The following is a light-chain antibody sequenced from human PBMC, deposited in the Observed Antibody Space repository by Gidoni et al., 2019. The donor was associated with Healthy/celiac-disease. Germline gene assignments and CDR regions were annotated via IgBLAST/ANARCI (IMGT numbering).Light chain of an antibody. Sequence: QSVLTPPPSASGTPGQRVTISCSGSSSNIGSNYVYCYQQLPGTAPKLLIYRNNQRPSGVPDRFSGSKSGTSASLAISGLRSEDEADYYCAAWDDSLSGLVVFGGGTKLTVL. J-gene: IGLJ2*01. CDR2: RNN. V-gene: IGLV1-47*01. CDR3: AAWDDSLSGLVV. CDR1: SSNIGSNY.